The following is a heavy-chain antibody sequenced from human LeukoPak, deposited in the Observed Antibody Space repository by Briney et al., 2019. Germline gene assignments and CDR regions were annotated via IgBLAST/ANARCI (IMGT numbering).Heavy chain of an antibody. CDR3: AGDRRYYGSGGEYYYYGMDV. J-gene: IGHJ6*02. CDR2: IYYSGST. V-gene: IGHV4-59*01. Sequence: SETLSLTCTVSGGSISSYYWSWIRQPPGKGLEWIGYIYYSGSTNYNPSLKSRVTISVDTSKNQFSLKLSSVTAADTAVYYCAGDRRYYGSGGEYYYYGMDVWGQGTTVTVSS. D-gene: IGHD3-10*01. CDR1: GGSISSYY.